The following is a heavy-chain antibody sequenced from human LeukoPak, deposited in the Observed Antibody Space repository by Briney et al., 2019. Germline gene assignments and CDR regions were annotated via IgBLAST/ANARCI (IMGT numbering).Heavy chain of an antibody. V-gene: IGHV3-30*02. J-gene: IGHJ4*02. Sequence: QPGGSLRLSCAASGFTFSSYGMHWVRQAPGKGLEWVAFIRYDGSNKYYADSVKGRFTISRDNSKNTLYLQMNSLRAEDTAVYYCANAGRYFDWLSVPMFDYWGQGTLVTVSS. CDR2: IRYDGSNK. CDR1: GFTFSSYG. CDR3: ANAGRYFDWLSVPMFDY. D-gene: IGHD3-9*01.